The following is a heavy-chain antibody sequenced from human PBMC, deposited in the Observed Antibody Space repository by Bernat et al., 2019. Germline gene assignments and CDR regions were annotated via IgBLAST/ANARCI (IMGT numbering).Heavy chain of an antibody. V-gene: IGHV1-69*02. J-gene: IGHJ4*02. CDR3: AILDTAMVKGFDY. CDR2: IIPILGIA. D-gene: IGHD5-18*01. Sequence: QVQLVQSGAEVKKPGSSVKVSGKASGGTFSSYTISWVRQAPGQGLEWMGRIIPILGIANYAQKFQGRVTITADKSTSTAYMVLSSLRSEDTAVYYCAILDTAMVKGFDYWGQGTLVTVSS. CDR1: GGTFSSYT.